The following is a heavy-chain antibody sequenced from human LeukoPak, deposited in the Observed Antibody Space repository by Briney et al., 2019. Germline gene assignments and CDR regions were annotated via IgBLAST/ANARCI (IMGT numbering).Heavy chain of an antibody. CDR1: GGTFSSYA. D-gene: IGHD6-13*01. J-gene: IGHJ1*01. CDR2: ISPIFGTA. Sequence: SVKVSCKASGGTFSSYAISWVRRAPGQGLEWMGRISPIFGTANYAQKFQGRVTITTDESTSTAYMELSSLRSEDTAVYYCARVVTDSSSWSSPVPAEYFQHWGQGTLVTVSS. V-gene: IGHV1-69*05. CDR3: ARVVTDSSSWSSPVPAEYFQH.